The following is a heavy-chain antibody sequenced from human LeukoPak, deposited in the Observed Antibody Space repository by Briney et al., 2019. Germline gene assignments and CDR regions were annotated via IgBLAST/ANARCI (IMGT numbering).Heavy chain of an antibody. CDR1: GFTFSSYS. Sequence: PGGSLRLSCAASGFTFSSYSMNWVRQAPGKGLEWVSSISSSSSYIYYADSVKGRFTISRDNAKNSLYLQMNSLRAEDTAVYYCARDAPGMAPNTFDYWGQGTLVTVSS. D-gene: IGHD5-12*01. CDR2: ISSSSSYI. J-gene: IGHJ4*02. CDR3: ARDAPGMAPNTFDY. V-gene: IGHV3-21*01.